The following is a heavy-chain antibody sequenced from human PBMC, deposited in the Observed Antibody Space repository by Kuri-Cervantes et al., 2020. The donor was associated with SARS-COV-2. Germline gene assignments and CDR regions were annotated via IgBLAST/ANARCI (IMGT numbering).Heavy chain of an antibody. CDR2: IYYSGST. CDR3: ARDCSSTSCYPSPWYFDL. Sequence: SETLSLTCTVSGGSISSSSYYWGWIRQPPGKGLEWIGSIYYSGSTYYNPSLKSRVTIQVDTSKNQFSLKLSSVTAADTAVYYCARDCSSTSCYPSPWYFDLWGRGTLVTVSS. V-gene: IGHV4-39*07. J-gene: IGHJ2*01. CDR1: GGSISSSSYY. D-gene: IGHD2-2*01.